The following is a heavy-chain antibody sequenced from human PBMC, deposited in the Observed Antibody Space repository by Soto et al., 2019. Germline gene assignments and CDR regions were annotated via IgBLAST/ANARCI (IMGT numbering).Heavy chain of an antibody. CDR2: IDPTDSHA. V-gene: IGHV5-10-1*01. CDR3: ARPYEYKNPKMKYYYFYGLDV. Sequence: GESLKISCKGSGYSFTSYWINWVRQMPGKGLEWMGRIDPTDSHANYSPSFQGHVTISADKSINTAYLQWNSLKASDTAIYYCARPYEYKNPKMKYYYFYGLDVWGQGTAVTVSS. J-gene: IGHJ6*02. D-gene: IGHD3-16*01. CDR1: GYSFTSYW.